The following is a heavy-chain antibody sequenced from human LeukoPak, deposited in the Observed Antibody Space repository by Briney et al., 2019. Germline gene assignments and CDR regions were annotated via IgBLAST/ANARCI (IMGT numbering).Heavy chain of an antibody. V-gene: IGHV3-74*01. J-gene: IGHJ1*01. CDR2: INSDGSST. Sequence: PGGSLRLSCAASGFTFSSYWMHWVRQAPGKGLVWVSRINSDGSSTSYADSVKGRFTISRDNAKNALYLQMNSLRAEDTAVYYCARGGYYDSSGYRLWGQGTLVTVSS. CDR1: GFTFSSYW. CDR3: ARGGYYDSSGYRL. D-gene: IGHD3-22*01.